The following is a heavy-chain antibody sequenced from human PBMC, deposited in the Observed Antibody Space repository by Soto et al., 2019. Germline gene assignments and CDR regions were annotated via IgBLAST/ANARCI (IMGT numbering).Heavy chain of an antibody. CDR2: TNHSGST. CDR3: ARGSKVHYDFWSGYYPKGSYYYYGMDV. CDR1: VGSFSGYY. D-gene: IGHD3-3*01. J-gene: IGHJ6*01. V-gene: IGHV4-34*01. Sequence: SETLCITCAFYVGSFSGYYWSWIRQPPGKGLELIGGTNHSGSTNYNPSLKSRVTISVDTSKNQFSLKLSSVTAADTAVYYCARGSKVHYDFWSGYYPKGSYYYYGMDVWGQGTTVTVSS.